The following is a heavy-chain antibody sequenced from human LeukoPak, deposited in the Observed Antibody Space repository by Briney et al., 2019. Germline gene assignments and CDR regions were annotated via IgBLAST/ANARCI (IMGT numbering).Heavy chain of an antibody. D-gene: IGHD5-18*01. Sequence: ASVKVSCKASGYTSTNYGISWVRQAPGQGLELMGWISADNGNTEYEQKLQGRVTMTTDTSTSTAYMELRSLRSDDTAMYYCALQHGYRWSWFDPWGQGTLVTVSS. CDR3: ALQHGYRWSWFDP. V-gene: IGHV1-18*01. J-gene: IGHJ5*02. CDR1: GYTSTNYG. CDR2: ISADNGNT.